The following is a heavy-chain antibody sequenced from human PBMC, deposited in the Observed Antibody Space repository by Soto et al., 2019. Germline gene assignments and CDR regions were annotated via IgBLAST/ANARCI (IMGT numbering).Heavy chain of an antibody. Sequence: SETLSLTCAVSGGSIISSNWWRWVRQXPGKGLEWIGEIYHSGSTNYNPSLKSRVTISVDKSKNQLSLKLSSVTAADTAVYYCARGSCSSTSCYYYYYGMDVRGQGTTVTVSS. CDR2: IYHSGST. CDR3: ARGSCSSTSCYYYYYGMDV. J-gene: IGHJ6*02. V-gene: IGHV4-4*02. D-gene: IGHD2-2*01. CDR1: GGSIISSNW.